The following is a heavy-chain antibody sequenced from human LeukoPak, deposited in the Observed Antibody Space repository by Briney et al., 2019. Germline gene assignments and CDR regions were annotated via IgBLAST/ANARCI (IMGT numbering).Heavy chain of an antibody. V-gene: IGHV4-34*01. D-gene: IGHD2-21*01. Sequence: SETLSLTCAVYGGSFSGYYWGWIRQPPGKGLEWIGSIYYSGSTYYNPSLKSRATIFVDTSKNQFSLKLSSVTAADTAVYYCARPASDWSFDYWGQGTLVTVSS. CDR1: GGSFSGYY. J-gene: IGHJ4*02. CDR2: IYYSGST. CDR3: ARPASDWSFDY.